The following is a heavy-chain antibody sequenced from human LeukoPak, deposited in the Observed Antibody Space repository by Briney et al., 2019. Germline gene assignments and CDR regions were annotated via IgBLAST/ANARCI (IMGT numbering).Heavy chain of an antibody. CDR3: ARGGDYYDSAGAFDI. CDR2: INTDGSST. V-gene: IGHV3-74*01. CDR1: GFTISSYW. J-gene: IGHJ3*02. Sequence: TGGSLSLSYAASGFTISSYWMHWVRQAPGKGLVWVSRINTDGSSTSYPDSVKGRFTISRDTAKSTLYQQMNSLRAEDTAVYYCARGGDYYDSAGAFDIWGQGTMVTVSS. D-gene: IGHD3-22*01.